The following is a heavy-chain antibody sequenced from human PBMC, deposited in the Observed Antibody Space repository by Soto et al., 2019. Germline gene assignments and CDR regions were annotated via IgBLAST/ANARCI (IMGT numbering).Heavy chain of an antibody. J-gene: IGHJ6*02. CDR1: GFTFSSYS. CDR3: AIPRYTVVPSYYYGMDV. D-gene: IGHD2-15*01. V-gene: IGHV3-48*02. CDR2: ISSSSSTI. Sequence: GGSLRLSCAASGFTFSSYSMNWVRQAPGKGLEWVSYISSSSSTIYYADSVKGRFTISRDNAKNSLYLQMNSLRDEDTAVYYCAIPRYTVVPSYYYGMDVWGQGTTVTVSS.